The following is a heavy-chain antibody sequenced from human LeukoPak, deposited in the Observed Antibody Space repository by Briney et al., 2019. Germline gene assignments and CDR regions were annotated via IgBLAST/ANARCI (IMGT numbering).Heavy chain of an antibody. V-gene: IGHV1-24*01. CDR1: GYTLTELS. J-gene: IGHJ4*02. CDR3: ASRSYSSGWYGSYFDY. CDR2: FDPEDGET. Sequence: GASVKVSCKVSGYTLTELSMHWVRQAPGKGLEWMGGFDPEDGETIYAQKFQGRVTITADESTSTAYMGLSSLRSEDTAVYYCASRSYSSGWYGSYFDYWGQGTLVTVSS. D-gene: IGHD6-13*01.